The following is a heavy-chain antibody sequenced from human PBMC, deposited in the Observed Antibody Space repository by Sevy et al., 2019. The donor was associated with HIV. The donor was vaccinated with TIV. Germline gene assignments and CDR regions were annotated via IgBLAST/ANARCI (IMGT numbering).Heavy chain of an antibody. CDR1: GFTFDDYA. V-gene: IGHV3-9*01. Sequence: GGSLRLSCAASGFTFDDYAMHCVRQAPGKGLEWVSGISWNSGSIGYADSVKGRFTISRDNAKNSLYLQMNSLRAEDTALYYCAKGRDIVVVPAAIREDYYYYGMDVWGQGTTVTVSS. J-gene: IGHJ6*02. CDR2: ISWNSGSI. CDR3: AKGRDIVVVPAAIREDYYYYGMDV. D-gene: IGHD2-2*02.